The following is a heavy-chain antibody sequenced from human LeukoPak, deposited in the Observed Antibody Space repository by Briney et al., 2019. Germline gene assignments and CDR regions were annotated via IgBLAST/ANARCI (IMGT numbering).Heavy chain of an antibody. CDR1: GFTFSTYA. D-gene: IGHD3-3*01. CDR2: ISGSGSST. V-gene: IGHV3-23*01. CDR3: AKARDFDFWSGYSNWFDP. Sequence: PGGSLRLSCAASGFTFSTYAMIWVRQAPGKGLEWVSGISGSGSSTYSADSVKGRILISRDNSKNTLYLQMNGLRAEDTAVYNCAKARDFDFWSGYSNWFDPWGQATLVTVS. J-gene: IGHJ5*02.